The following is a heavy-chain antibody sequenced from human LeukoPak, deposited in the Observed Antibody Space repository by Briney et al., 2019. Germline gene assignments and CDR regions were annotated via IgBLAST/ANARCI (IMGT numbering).Heavy chain of an antibody. Sequence: SVTLSLTCTVSGDSFSSVTDYWAWIRQPPGKGLEWIASGDYSEGTYYNPSLESRVAISADMSKNQFSLKLTSVTGADTAVYYCAGERGEEYSSGWYKRNYFDNWGQGIRVTVSS. CDR1: GDSFSSVTDY. V-gene: IGHV4-39*07. CDR2: GDYSEGT. J-gene: IGHJ4*02. D-gene: IGHD6-19*01. CDR3: AGERGEEYSSGWYKRNYFDN.